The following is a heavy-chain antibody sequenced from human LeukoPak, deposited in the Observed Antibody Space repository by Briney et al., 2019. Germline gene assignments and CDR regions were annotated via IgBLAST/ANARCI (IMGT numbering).Heavy chain of an antibody. CDR3: ARGIIGHPRYVDTAMVV. Sequence: GASVKVSCKASGGTFSSYAVSWVRQAPGQGLEWMGGIIPIFGTANYAQKFQGRVTITADESTSTAYMELSSLRSEDTAVYYCARGIIGHPRYVDTAMVVWGQGTLVTVSS. V-gene: IGHV1-69*13. CDR2: IIPIFGTA. D-gene: IGHD5-18*01. CDR1: GGTFSSYA. J-gene: IGHJ4*02.